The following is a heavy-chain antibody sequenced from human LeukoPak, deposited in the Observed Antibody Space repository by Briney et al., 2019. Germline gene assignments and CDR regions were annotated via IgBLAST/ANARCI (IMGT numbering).Heavy chain of an antibody. Sequence: PSETLSLTCTVSGGSISGYYWSWIRQPPGKGLEWIGYIYYSGSTNYNPSLKSRVTTSVDTSKNQFSLKLSSVTAADTAVYYCARDTGTVVDYWGQGTLVTVSS. V-gene: IGHV4-59*01. D-gene: IGHD4-23*01. CDR2: IYYSGST. J-gene: IGHJ4*02. CDR3: ARDTGTVVDY. CDR1: GGSISGYY.